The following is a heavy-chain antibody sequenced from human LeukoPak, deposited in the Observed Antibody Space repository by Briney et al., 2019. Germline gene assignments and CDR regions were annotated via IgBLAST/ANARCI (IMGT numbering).Heavy chain of an antibody. V-gene: IGHV5-51*01. CDR2: IYPGDSVT. Sequence: GESLKISCKGSGYSFTSYWIGWVRQMPGKGLEWMGIIYPGDSVTRYSPSFQGQVTISADKSISTAYLQWSSLKASDTAMYYCARTTYYYDSSGYYSDPYDAFDIWGQGTMVTVSS. J-gene: IGHJ3*02. D-gene: IGHD3-22*01. CDR3: ARTTYYYDSSGYYSDPYDAFDI. CDR1: GYSFTSYW.